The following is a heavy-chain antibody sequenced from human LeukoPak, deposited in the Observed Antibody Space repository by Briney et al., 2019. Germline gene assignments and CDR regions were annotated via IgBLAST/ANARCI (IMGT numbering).Heavy chain of an antibody. J-gene: IGHJ5*02. CDR2: ISSSSSYI. CDR1: GFTFSSYS. Sequence: TGGSLRLSCAASGFTFSSYSMNWVRQAPGKGLEWVSSISSSSSYIYYADSVTGRFTISRDNSRNTLYLQMNTLRLDDTAMYYCATPPLGWFAPWGQGTLVTVSS. V-gene: IGHV3-21*04. CDR3: ATPPLGWFAP.